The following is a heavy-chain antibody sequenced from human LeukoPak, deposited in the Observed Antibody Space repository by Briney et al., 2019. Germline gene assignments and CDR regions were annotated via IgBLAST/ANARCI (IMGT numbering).Heavy chain of an antibody. CDR2: IFPDGRT. Sequence: PGGSLRLSCAASGLTVTDNYFSWVRQPPGKGLEWVSVIFPDGRTYHADSVKGRFTISRDRPKNTLLLQMNSLRADDTALYHCARTNTVYGDFDYWGQGILVTVSS. D-gene: IGHD2/OR15-2a*01. CDR3: ARTNTVYGDFDY. J-gene: IGHJ4*02. CDR1: GLTVTDNY. V-gene: IGHV3-53*01.